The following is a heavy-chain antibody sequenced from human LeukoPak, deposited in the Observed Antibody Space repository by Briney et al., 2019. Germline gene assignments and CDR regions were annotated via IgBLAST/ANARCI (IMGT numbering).Heavy chain of an antibody. D-gene: IGHD2-15*01. Sequence: GGSLRLSCAASGFTFSSYSMNWVRQAPGKGLEWVSYISSSSSTIYYADSVKGRFTISRDNAKNSLYLQMNSLRAEDTAVYYCARVSLFVVVVAASDYWGQGTLVTVSS. V-gene: IGHV3-48*04. CDR2: ISSSSSTI. CDR1: GFTFSSYS. J-gene: IGHJ4*02. CDR3: ARVSLFVVVVAASDY.